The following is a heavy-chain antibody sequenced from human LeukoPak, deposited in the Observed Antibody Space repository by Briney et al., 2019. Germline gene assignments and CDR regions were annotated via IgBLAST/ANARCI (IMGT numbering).Heavy chain of an antibody. CDR1: GGSISSYY. J-gene: IGHJ5*02. D-gene: IGHD6-13*01. CDR2: IYYSGST. V-gene: IGHV4-59*01. CDR3: ARATLIAAAGNWFDP. Sequence: PSETLSLTCTVSGGSISSYYWSWVRQPPGKGLEWIGYIYYSGSTNYNPSLESRVTISVDTSKNQFSLKLSSVTAADTAVYYCARATLIAAAGNWFDPWGQGTLVTVSS.